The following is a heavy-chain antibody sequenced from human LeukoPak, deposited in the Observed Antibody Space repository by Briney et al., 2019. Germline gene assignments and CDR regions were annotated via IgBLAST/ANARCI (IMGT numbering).Heavy chain of an antibody. D-gene: IGHD3-10*01. J-gene: IGHJ6*03. CDR3: AREFSYGEWPYYYYYYYMDV. V-gene: IGHV1-2*02. Sequence: GASVKDSCKASGYTFTGYYMHWVRQAPGQGLEWMGWINPNSGGTNYAQKFQGRVTMTRDTSISTAYMELSRLRSDDTAVYYCAREFSYGEWPYYYYYYYMDVWGKGTTVTVSS. CDR1: GYTFTGYY. CDR2: INPNSGGT.